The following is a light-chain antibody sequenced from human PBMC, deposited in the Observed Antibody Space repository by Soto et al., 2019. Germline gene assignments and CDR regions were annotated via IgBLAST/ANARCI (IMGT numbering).Light chain of an antibody. CDR2: WAS. Sequence: DIVMTQSPDSLGVSLGERATINCKSSQSVLYNSDNKNYLAWYQQKPGQPPKLLIYWASTRDSGVPDRFSGSGSGADFTLTISSLQAEDVAVYYCQQYYTTLSFGGGTKVEIK. J-gene: IGKJ4*01. V-gene: IGKV4-1*01. CDR1: QSVLYNSDNKNY. CDR3: QQYYTTLS.